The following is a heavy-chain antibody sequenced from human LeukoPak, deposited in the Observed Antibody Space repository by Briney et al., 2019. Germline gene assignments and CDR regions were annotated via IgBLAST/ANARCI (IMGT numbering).Heavy chain of an antibody. CDR1: GGTFSSYA. V-gene: IGHV1-69*05. J-gene: IGHJ4*02. D-gene: IGHD1-26*01. CDR2: IIPIFGTA. CDR3: ARDGWELLPTMYFDY. Sequence: SVKVSCKASGGTFSSYAISWVRQAPGQGLEWMGRIIPIFGTANYAQKFQGRVTITTDESTSTAYMELSSLRSEDTAVYYYARDGWELLPTMYFDYWGQGTLVTVSS.